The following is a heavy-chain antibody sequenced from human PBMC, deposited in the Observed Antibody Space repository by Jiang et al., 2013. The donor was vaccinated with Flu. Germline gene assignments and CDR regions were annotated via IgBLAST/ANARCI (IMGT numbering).Heavy chain of an antibody. J-gene: IGHJ5*02. CDR2: VYYSGAT. V-gene: IGHV4-59*08. D-gene: IGHD6-19*01. CDR3: ARFNSGGFDP. CDR1: AGSFSYDY. Sequence: SLTCTVSAGSFSYDYWSWIRQPPGKGLEWIGYVYYSGATNYNPSLKSRVTILIDTTKNQFSLKLTSVTAADTAVYYCARFNSGGFDPWGQGTPVTVSS.